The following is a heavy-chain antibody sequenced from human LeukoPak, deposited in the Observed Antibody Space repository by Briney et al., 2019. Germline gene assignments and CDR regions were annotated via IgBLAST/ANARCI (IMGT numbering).Heavy chain of an antibody. CDR2: INDSGST. CDR1: GGSISSYY. V-gene: IGHV4-59*01. Sequence: PSETLSLTCTVSGGSISSYYWSWIRQPPGKGLEWIGYINDSGSTNYKSSLKSRVTISVDTSKNQFSLKLSSVTAADTAVYYWAGGGGGAFDIWGQGTMVTVSS. J-gene: IGHJ3*02. CDR3: AGGGGGAFDI. D-gene: IGHD3-16*01.